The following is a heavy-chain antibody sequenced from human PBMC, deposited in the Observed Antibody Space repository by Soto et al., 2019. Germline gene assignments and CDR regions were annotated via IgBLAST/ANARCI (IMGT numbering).Heavy chain of an antibody. D-gene: IGHD3-16*01. Sequence: GGSLRLSCAASGFTFSSYATSWVRQAPGKGLEWVSAISGSGGSTYYADSVKGRFTISRDNSKNTLHLQMNSLRAEDTALYYCAISQDRGGRTTFIYWGQGTQVTVSS. J-gene: IGHJ4*02. CDR1: GFTFSSYA. CDR3: AISQDRGGRTTFIY. CDR2: ISGSGGST. V-gene: IGHV3-23*01.